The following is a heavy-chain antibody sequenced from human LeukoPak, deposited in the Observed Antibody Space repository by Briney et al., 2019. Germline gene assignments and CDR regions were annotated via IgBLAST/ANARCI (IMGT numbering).Heavy chain of an antibody. CDR2: ICPDGTVT. CDR1: GFTFSNYC. D-gene: IGHD3-9*01. Sequence: GGSLRLSCAASGFTFSNYCMHWVRQIPGKGLVWVSRICPDGTVTNYADSVKGRFTISRDNAKNMVSLQMNSLRAEDTAVYYCAKDYDILTLDYWGQGTLVTVSS. J-gene: IGHJ4*02. V-gene: IGHV3-74*01. CDR3: AKDYDILTLDY.